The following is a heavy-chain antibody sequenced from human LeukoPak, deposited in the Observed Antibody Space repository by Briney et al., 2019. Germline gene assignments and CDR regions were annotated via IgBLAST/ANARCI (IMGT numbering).Heavy chain of an antibody. D-gene: IGHD6-19*01. J-gene: IGHJ3*02. CDR3: ARVIAVAARRGAFDI. Sequence: SETLSLTCTVSGGSISSYYWSWIRQPPGKGLEWIGYIYYSGSTNYNPSLKSRATISVDTSKNQFSLKLSSVTAADTGVYYCARVIAVAARRGAFDIWGQGTMVTVSS. CDR2: IYYSGST. CDR1: GGSISSYY. V-gene: IGHV4-59*01.